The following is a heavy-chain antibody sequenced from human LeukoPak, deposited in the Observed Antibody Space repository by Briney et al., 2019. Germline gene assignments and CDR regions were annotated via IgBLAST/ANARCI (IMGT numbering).Heavy chain of an antibody. CDR3: ARGGIAVAGGTPFEH. J-gene: IGHJ1*01. D-gene: IGHD6-19*01. Sequence: SETLSLTCAVYGGSFSGYYWSWIRQPPGKGLEWIGEINHSGSTNYSPSLKSRVTVSVDTSKNQFSLKLSSVTAADTAVYYCARGGIAVAGGTPFEHWGQGTLVTVSS. V-gene: IGHV4-34*01. CDR1: GGSFSGYY. CDR2: INHSGST.